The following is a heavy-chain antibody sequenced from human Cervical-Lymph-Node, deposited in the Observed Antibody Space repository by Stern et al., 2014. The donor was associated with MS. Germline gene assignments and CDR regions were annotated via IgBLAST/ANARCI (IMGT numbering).Heavy chain of an antibody. CDR3: AGPRYNS. D-gene: IGHD3-9*01. V-gene: IGHV1-69*06. Sequence: VQLLQSGAEVKKPGSSVKVSCKASGDTFISYAITWVRQAPGQGLEWMGDIIPMFGTANYAQKLQDRVTITADKSTSTAYMEVNSLNSEDTAVYYCAGPRYNSWGQGTQVIVSS. CDR1: GDTFISYA. CDR2: IIPMFGTA. J-gene: IGHJ4*02.